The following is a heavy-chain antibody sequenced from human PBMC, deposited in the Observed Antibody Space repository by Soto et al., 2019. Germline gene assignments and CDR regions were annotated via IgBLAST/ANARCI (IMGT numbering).Heavy chain of an antibody. D-gene: IGHD6-19*01. CDR2: INPSGGST. Sequence: QVQLVQSGAEVKKPGASVKVSCKASGYTFTSYYMHWVRQAPGQGLEWMGIINPSGGSTSYAQKVQGRVTMTRETSTSTGYMELGSLRSEDTAVYYCARAGTGGIAVAGSPDDYWGQGTLVTVSS. J-gene: IGHJ4*02. V-gene: IGHV1-46*01. CDR1: GYTFTSYY. CDR3: ARAGTGGIAVAGSPDDY.